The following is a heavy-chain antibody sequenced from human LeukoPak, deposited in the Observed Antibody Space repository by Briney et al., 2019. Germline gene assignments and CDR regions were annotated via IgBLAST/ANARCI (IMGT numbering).Heavy chain of an antibody. Sequence: PGGSLRLSCAASGFTFSTYGMHWVRQAPGKGLEWVAVIWYDGSNKYYADSVKGRFTISRDNSKNALYLQMNSLRAEDTAVYYCARIPLGVQSFDYCGQGNLVTVSS. V-gene: IGHV3-33*01. CDR1: GFTFSTYG. J-gene: IGHJ4*02. CDR2: IWYDGSNK. CDR3: ARIPLGVQSFDY. D-gene: IGHD3-16*01.